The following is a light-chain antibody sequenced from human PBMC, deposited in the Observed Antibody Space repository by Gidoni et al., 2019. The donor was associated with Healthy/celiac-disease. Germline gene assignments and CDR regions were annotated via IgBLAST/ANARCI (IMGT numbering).Light chain of an antibody. CDR1: SSNIGAGYD. Sequence: QSVLPQPPSVSGAPGQRVTISCTGSSSNIGAGYDVHWYQQLPGTAPKLLIYGNSNRPSGVPDRFSGSKSGTSASLAITGLQAEDEADYYCQSYDSSLVFGGGTKLTVL. V-gene: IGLV1-40*01. J-gene: IGLJ2*01. CDR3: QSYDSSLV. CDR2: GNS.